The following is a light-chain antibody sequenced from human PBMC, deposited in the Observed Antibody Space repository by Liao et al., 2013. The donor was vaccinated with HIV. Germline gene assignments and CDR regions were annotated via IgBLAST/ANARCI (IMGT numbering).Light chain of an antibody. CDR2: QDS. Sequence: SYGLTQPPSVSVSTGQTASITCYGDNLSNILGNKYLHWYLQRPGQSPVLVIYQDSKQASGIPERFSGSNSGNTATLTISGTQAMDEADYYCQAWDSSTYVFGPGTRVTVL. CDR3: QAWDSSTYV. CDR1: NLSNILGNKY. J-gene: IGLJ1*01. V-gene: IGLV3-1*01.